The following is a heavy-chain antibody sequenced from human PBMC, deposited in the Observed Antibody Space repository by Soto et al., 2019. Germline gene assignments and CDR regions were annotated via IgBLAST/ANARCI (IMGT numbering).Heavy chain of an antibody. CDR1: GFTFSSYS. Sequence: PGGSLRLSCAASGFTFSSYSMNWVRQAPGKGLEWVSYISSSSSTIYYADSVKGRFTISRDNAKNSLYLQMNSLRAEVTVVYYCARDRGAGLLNWFDPWGQGTLVTVSS. CDR3: ARDRGAGLLNWFDP. J-gene: IGHJ5*02. D-gene: IGHD1-26*01. CDR2: ISSSSSTI. V-gene: IGHV3-48*01.